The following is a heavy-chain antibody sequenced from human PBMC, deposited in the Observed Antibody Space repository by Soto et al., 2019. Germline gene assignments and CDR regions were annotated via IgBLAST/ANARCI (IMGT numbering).Heavy chain of an antibody. Sequence: SQTLSLTCAISGDSVSSRSAAWNWIRQSPSRGLEWLGRTYYRSKWSNDYAVSVKSRITVTPDTSKNQFSLQLNSVTPEDTAVYCCARDGTGYSYDYGIAVAGTSGPEYYFDYWGQGIQVTVSS. CDR1: GDSVSSRSAA. D-gene: IGHD6-19*01. J-gene: IGHJ4*02. CDR3: ARDGTGYSYDYGIAVAGTSGPEYYFDY. CDR2: TYYRSKWSN. V-gene: IGHV6-1*01.